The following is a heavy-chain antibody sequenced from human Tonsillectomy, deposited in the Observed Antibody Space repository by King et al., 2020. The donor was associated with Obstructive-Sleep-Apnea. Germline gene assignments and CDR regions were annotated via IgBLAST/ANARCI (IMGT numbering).Heavy chain of an antibody. J-gene: IGHJ4*02. V-gene: IGHV3-49*03. Sequence: VQLVESGGGLVQPGRSLRLSCRASGFTFGDYSMSWFRLAPGRGLEWVGFIRSRGFSGTTEYAASVKGRFTISRDDSKSIAYLQMNSLKTEDTAIYYCARGKDPSSFWSGPSDNWGQGTLVTVPS. CDR3: ARGKDPSSFWSGPSDN. CDR2: IRSRGFSGTT. D-gene: IGHD3-3*01. CDR1: GFTFGDYS.